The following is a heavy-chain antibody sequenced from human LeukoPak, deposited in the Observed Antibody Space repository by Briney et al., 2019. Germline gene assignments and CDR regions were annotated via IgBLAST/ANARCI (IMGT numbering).Heavy chain of an antibody. Sequence: ASVKVSCKASGYTFTGYYMHWVRQAPGQGLEWMGWINPNSGGTNYEQKIQGRVIMTRDTSISTAYMELSRLRSDDTAVYYCARHMTTANNWFDPWGQGTLVTVSS. CDR3: ARHMTTANNWFDP. V-gene: IGHV1-2*02. CDR1: GYTFTGYY. CDR2: INPNSGGT. D-gene: IGHD4-17*01. J-gene: IGHJ5*02.